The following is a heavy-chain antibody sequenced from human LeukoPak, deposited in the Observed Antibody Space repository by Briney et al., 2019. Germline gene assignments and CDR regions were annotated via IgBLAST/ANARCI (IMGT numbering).Heavy chain of an antibody. CDR3: ATEVIRIVVVIFDY. Sequence: SQTLSLTCTVSGGSISSGSYYWSWIRQPAGKGLEWIGRIYTSGSTNYNPSLKSRVTISVDTSKNQFSLKLSSVTAADTAVYYCATEVIRIVVVIFDYWGQGTLVTVSS. V-gene: IGHV4-61*02. J-gene: IGHJ4*02. D-gene: IGHD3-22*01. CDR1: GGSISSGSYY. CDR2: IYTSGST.